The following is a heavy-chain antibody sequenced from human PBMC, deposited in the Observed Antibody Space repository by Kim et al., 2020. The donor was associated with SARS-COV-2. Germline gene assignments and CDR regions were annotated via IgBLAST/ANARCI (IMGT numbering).Heavy chain of an antibody. CDR2: KSKTEGGKT. J-gene: IGHJ4*02. V-gene: IGHV3-15*01. D-gene: IGHD6-6*01. CDR3: TARW. Sequence: KSKTEGGKTDYAAPVKGRFTSSRDDSKNTLYRQMNSQKTEDTAVYYCTARWWGQGTLVTVSS.